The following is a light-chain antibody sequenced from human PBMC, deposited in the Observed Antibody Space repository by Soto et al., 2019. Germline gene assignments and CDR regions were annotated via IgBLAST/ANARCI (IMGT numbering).Light chain of an antibody. J-gene: IGLJ1*01. Sequence: QSALTQPRSVSGSPGQSVTISCTGTSSDVGDYNYVSWYQQHPGKAPKLILYDVTKRPSGVPDRFSASKSGTTASLTISGVQAEDEADYYCCSYAGSYSYVFGTGTKLTVL. CDR2: DVT. CDR1: SSDVGDYNY. CDR3: CSYAGSYSYV. V-gene: IGLV2-11*01.